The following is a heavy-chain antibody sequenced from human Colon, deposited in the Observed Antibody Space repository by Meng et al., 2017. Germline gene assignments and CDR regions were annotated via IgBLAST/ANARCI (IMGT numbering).Heavy chain of an antibody. V-gene: IGHV1-46*02. CDR1: GYTFNSYY. CDR3: ARDDQITMFDY. D-gene: IGHD3-10*01. CDR2: INPSGGST. J-gene: IGHJ4*02. Sequence: ASVKVSCKASGYTFNSYYMHWVRQAPGQGLEWMGIINPSGGSTSYAQKFQGRVTMTRDTSTSTVYMELSSLRSEDTAVYYCARDDQITMFDYWGQGTLVTVSS.